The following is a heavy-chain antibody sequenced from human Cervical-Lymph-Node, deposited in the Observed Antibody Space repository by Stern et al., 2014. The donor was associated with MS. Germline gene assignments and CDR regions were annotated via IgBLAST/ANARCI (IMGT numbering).Heavy chain of an antibody. CDR3: ARRPYSSSPLRFDY. Sequence: EVQLEESGAEVKKPGESLKISCKGSGYSFTSYWIGWVRPMPGKGLEWMGIIYPGDSYTTYSPSFQGQFTISADKSISTAYLQWSSLKASDTAMYYCARRPYSSSPLRFDYWGQGTLVTVSS. CDR1: GYSFTSYW. D-gene: IGHD6-13*01. J-gene: IGHJ4*02. CDR2: IYPGDSYT. V-gene: IGHV5-51*01.